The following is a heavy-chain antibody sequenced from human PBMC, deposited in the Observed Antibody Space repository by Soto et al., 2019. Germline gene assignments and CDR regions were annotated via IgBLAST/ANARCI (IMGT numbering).Heavy chain of an antibody. D-gene: IGHD6-13*01. CDR3: ARRSIATTGQPFDY. V-gene: IGHV4-59*08. CDR1: GGSISGYY. CDR2: VYNTGST. J-gene: IGHJ4*02. Sequence: PSETLSLTCTVSGGSISGYYLSWIRQPPGKGLEWIGCVYNTGSTVYNPSFKSRVTISVDTSKNQFSLKLSSVTAADTAVYYCARRSIATTGQPFDYWGQGTLVTVSS.